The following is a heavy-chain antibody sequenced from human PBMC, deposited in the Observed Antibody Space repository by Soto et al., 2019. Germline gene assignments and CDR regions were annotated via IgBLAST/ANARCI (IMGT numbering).Heavy chain of an antibody. CDR1: GYTFTGHY. Sequence: QVQLVQSGAEVKKPGASVKVSCKASGYTFTGHYMHWVRQAPGQGLEWMGWINPNSVGTNYAQKFQGRVTMTMETSISTAYMELSRLRSDDTAVYYCAREHMVRVAHGFDIWGQGTMVTVSS. D-gene: IGHD3-10*01. CDR3: AREHMVRVAHGFDI. CDR2: INPNSVGT. V-gene: IGHV1-2*02. J-gene: IGHJ3*02.